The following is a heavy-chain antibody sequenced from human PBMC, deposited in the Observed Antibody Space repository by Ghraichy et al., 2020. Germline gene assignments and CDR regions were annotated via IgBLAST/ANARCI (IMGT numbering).Heavy chain of an antibody. CDR1: GFTFSDYY. D-gene: IGHD7-27*01. V-gene: IGHV3-11*01. CDR3: VRDLGRPRRHVCDQ. Sequence: GSLRLSCAASGFTFSDYYMTWIRQAPGKGLEWVSYISGSGSTIYYADSVKGRFTISRDNAKNSLYLQMNSLRAEDTAVYYCVRDLGRPRRHVCDQWGQGTLVTVSS. J-gene: IGHJ4*02. CDR2: ISGSGSTI.